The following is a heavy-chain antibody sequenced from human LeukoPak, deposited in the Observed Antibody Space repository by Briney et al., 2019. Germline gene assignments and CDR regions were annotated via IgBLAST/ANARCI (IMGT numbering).Heavy chain of an antibody. CDR1: GYTFSGYY. CDR3: TRAVLLGTDFDY. Sequence: ASVKVSCKASGYTFSGYYMHWVRHAPGQGLEWMGWINPNSGGANYAQKFQGRVTMTRDTSISTAYMELSRLRSDDTTVYYCTRAVLLGTDFDYWGQGTLVTVSS. D-gene: IGHD5-18*01. J-gene: IGHJ4*02. CDR2: INPNSGGA. V-gene: IGHV1-2*02.